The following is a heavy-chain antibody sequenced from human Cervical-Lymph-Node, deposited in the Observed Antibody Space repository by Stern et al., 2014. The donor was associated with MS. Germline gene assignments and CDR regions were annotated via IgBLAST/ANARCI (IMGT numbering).Heavy chain of an antibody. Sequence: QVQLQESGPGLVKPSETLSLTCTVSGGSVSSGSYYWNWIRQPPGKGLEWSGYIYYSGSTNYNPSLKSRVTISVDTSKNQFSLKLSSVTAADTAVYYCARDHEGYGDLRYYYAMDVWGQGTTVTVSS. D-gene: IGHD4-17*01. CDR1: GGSVSSGSYY. CDR2: IYYSGST. J-gene: IGHJ6*02. V-gene: IGHV4-61*01. CDR3: ARDHEGYGDLRYYYAMDV.